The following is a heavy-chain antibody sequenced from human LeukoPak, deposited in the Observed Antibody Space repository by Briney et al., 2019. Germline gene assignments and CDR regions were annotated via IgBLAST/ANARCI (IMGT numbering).Heavy chain of an antibody. V-gene: IGHV3-7*01. Sequence: GGSLRLSCAASGFTFSTYWMSWVRQAPGKGLEWVANIKPDGSEKDYVDSVKGRFTISRDNAKNSLYLQMKSLRAEDTAVYYCARSGIVDAFDIWGQGTMVTVSS. CDR1: GFTFSTYW. CDR3: ARSGIVDAFDI. D-gene: IGHD3-10*01. J-gene: IGHJ3*02. CDR2: IKPDGSEK.